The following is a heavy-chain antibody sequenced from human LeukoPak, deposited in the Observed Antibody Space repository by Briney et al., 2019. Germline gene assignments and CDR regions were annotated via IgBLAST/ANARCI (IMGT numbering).Heavy chain of an antibody. V-gene: IGHV3-7*01. CDR2: IKQDGSEK. Sequence: GGSLRLSCAASGFTFSSYWMSWVRQAPGKGLEWVANIKQDGSEKYYVDSVKGRFTISRDNAKNSLYLQMNSLRAEDTAVYYCARDFRITYYYGSGSYYLDYWGQGTLVTVFS. CDR3: ARDFRITYYYGSGSYYLDY. CDR1: GFTFSSYW. D-gene: IGHD3-10*01. J-gene: IGHJ4*02.